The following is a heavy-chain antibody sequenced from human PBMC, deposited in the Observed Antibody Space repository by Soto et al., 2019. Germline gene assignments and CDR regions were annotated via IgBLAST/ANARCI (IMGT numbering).Heavy chain of an antibody. J-gene: IGHJ3*02. CDR1: GGSISSYY. Sequence: PSETLSLTCTVSGGSISSYYWSWIRQPPGKGLEWFGFFFYSGSTNYNPSLKSRVTISVDTSKTQFSLKLSSVTAADTAVYYCARYMIVGSLDAFDIWGQGTMVTVSS. D-gene: IGHD3-22*01. CDR3: ARYMIVGSLDAFDI. CDR2: FFYSGST. V-gene: IGHV4-59*01.